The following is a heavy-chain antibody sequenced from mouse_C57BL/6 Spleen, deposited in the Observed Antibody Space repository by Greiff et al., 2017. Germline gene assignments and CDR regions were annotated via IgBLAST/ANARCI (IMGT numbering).Heavy chain of an antibody. CDR1: GFNIKDDY. Sequence: VQLQQSGAELVRPGASVKLSCTASGFNIKDDYMHWVKQRPEQGLEWIGWIDPENGDTDYASKFQGKATITADTSSNTAYLQLSSLTSEDTAVYYCTKTIAVTGAYWGQGTLVTVSA. V-gene: IGHV14-4*01. CDR2: IDPENGDT. CDR3: TKTIAVTGAY. J-gene: IGHJ3*01. D-gene: IGHD2-12*01.